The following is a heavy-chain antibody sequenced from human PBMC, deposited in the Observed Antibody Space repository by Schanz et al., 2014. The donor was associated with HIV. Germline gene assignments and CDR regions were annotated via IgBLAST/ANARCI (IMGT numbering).Heavy chain of an antibody. CDR3: ARRSSDGGYYDN. CDR2: MNNDVSSR. V-gene: IGHV3-74*02. J-gene: IGHJ4*02. D-gene: IGHD2-15*01. Sequence: MQLVESGGGLVKPGGSLRLSCAASGFTFSSYWMHWVRQVPGKGLVWVSRMNNDVSSRLYADSVKGRFTISRDNAKNTLYLQMNSLRDEDTAVYYCARRSSDGGYYDNWGQGTLVTVSS. CDR1: GFTFSSYW.